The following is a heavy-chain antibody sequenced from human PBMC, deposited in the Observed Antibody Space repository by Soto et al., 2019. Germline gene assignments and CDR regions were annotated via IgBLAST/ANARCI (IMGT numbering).Heavy chain of an antibody. CDR2: INPNSGGT. CDR1: GYTFTGYY. V-gene: IGHV1-2*02. D-gene: IGHD2-2*01. CDR3: ARGYCSSTSCYFYFDY. Sequence: ASVKVSCKASGYTFTGYYMHWLRQAPGQGLEWMGWINPNSGGTNYAQKFQGRVTMTRDTSISTAYMELSRLRSDDTAVYYCARGYCSSTSCYFYFDYWGQGTLVTVSS. J-gene: IGHJ4*02.